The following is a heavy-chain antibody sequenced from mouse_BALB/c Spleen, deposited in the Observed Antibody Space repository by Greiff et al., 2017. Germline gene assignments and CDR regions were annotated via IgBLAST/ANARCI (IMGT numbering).Heavy chain of an antibody. CDR1: GFTFSSYA. Sequence: EVKLVESGGGLVKPGGSLKLSCAASGFTFSSYAMSWVRQSPEKRLEWVAEISSGGSYTYYPDTVTGRFTISRDNAKNTLYLEMSSLRSEDTAMYYCARDSDAMDYWGQGTSVTVSS. CDR2: ISSGGSYT. D-gene: IGHD6-1*01. V-gene: IGHV5-9-4*01. CDR3: ARDSDAMDY. J-gene: IGHJ4*01.